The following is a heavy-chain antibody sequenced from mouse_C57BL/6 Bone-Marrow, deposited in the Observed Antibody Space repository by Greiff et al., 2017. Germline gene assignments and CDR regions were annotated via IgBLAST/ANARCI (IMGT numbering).Heavy chain of an antibody. CDR2: IDPNSGGT. J-gene: IGHJ4*01. CDR3: ARWDYGSSPCYAIDY. Sequence: QVQLQQPGAELVKPGASVKLSCTASGYTFTSYWMHWVKQRPGRGLEWIGRIDPNSGGTKYNEKFKSKATLTVDKHSSTAYMQLSSLTSEDSAVYYCARWDYGSSPCYAIDYWGQGTSVTVAS. V-gene: IGHV1-72*01. D-gene: IGHD1-1*01. CDR1: GYTFTSYW.